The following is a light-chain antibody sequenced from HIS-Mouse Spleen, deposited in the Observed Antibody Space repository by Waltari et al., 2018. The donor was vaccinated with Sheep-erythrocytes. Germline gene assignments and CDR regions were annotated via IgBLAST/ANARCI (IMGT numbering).Light chain of an antibody. V-gene: IGKV1-8*01. CDR1: QAISCY. Sequence: AIRMTQSPSSLSASTGDRVTITCRASQAISCYLAWYQQKPEKAPKLLIYAASTLQSGVPSWFSGSGSVTDFTLTISCLQSEDFATYYCQQYYSYPYTFGQGTKLE. J-gene: IGKJ2*01. CDR2: AAS. CDR3: QQYYSYPYT.